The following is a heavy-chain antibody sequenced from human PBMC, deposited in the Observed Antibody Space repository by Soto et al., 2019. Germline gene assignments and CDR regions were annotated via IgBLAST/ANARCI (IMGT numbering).Heavy chain of an antibody. CDR1: GGSISSGGYY. V-gene: IGHV4-31*03. Sequence: SETLSLTCTVSGGSISSGGYYWSWIRQHPGKGLEWIGYIYYSGSTYYNPSLKSRVTISVDTSKNQFSLKLSSVTAADTAVYYCAREEVRGVMYWGQGTLVTVSS. CDR3: AREEVRGVMY. CDR2: IYYSGST. J-gene: IGHJ4*02. D-gene: IGHD3-10*01.